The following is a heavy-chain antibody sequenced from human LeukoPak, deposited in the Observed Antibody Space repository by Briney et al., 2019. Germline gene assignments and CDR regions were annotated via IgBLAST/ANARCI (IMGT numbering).Heavy chain of an antibody. CDR3: ARGRRGGYCSGGSCYRLDY. D-gene: IGHD2-15*01. Sequence: KSSETLSLTCTVSGGSISSSNWWSWVRQPPGKGLEWIGEIYHSGSTNYNPSLKSRVTISVDTSKNQFSLKLSSVTAADTAVYYCARGRRGGYCSGGSCYRLDYWGQGTLVTVSS. CDR1: GGSISSSNW. J-gene: IGHJ4*02. CDR2: IYHSGST. V-gene: IGHV4-4*02.